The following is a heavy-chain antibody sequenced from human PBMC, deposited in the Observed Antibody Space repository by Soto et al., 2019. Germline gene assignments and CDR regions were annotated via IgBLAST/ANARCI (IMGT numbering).Heavy chain of an antibody. CDR3: ARFSGGSYNTYYFYYGMDD. J-gene: IGHJ6*02. CDR1: GYTFTSYG. V-gene: IGHV1-18*04. CDR2: ISAYNDNT. D-gene: IGHD2-15*01. Sequence: QVQLVQSGAEVKKPGASVKVSCKASGYTFTSYGISWVRQAPGQGLDWMGWISAYNDNTKYAQDLQGRVTMTTDTYTSTAYMELRSLRSDDTAMYYCARFSGGSYNTYYFYYGMDDWGQGTTVTVSS.